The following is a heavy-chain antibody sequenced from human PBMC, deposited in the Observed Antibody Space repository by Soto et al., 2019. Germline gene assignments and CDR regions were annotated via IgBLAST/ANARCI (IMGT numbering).Heavy chain of an antibody. CDR3: ARALRNRYFYGRAI. Sequence: GAAVKVSCKASGYAFSNNFMHWVRQAPAQGLEWMGVINPTTGLTSNAQKFQGRITMTSDTSSSTAYMELSSLRSEDTAVYYCARALRNRYFYGRAIWGKWTTLTVAS. J-gene: IGHJ6*04. CDR1: GYAFSNNF. V-gene: IGHV1-46*01. CDR2: INPTTGLT.